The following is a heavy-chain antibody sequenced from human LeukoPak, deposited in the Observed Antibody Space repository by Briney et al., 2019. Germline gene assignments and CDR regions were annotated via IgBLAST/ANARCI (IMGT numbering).Heavy chain of an antibody. CDR3: ARHSSVAGRFDP. CDR1: GGSISGYY. CDR2: IFYRGSI. J-gene: IGHJ5*02. Sequence: SETLSLTCTVSGGSISGYYWSWIRQSPGRGLEWIGSIFYRGSIFYNPSLRSRVTISVDTSENQISLRLTSVTATDTAVYYCARHSSVAGRFDPWGQGTLVTVSS. V-gene: IGHV4-59*04. D-gene: IGHD6-19*01.